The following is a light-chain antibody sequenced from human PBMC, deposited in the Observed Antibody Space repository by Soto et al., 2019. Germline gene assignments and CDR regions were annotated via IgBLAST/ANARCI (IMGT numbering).Light chain of an antibody. CDR2: GAS. V-gene: IGKV3-20*01. J-gene: IGKJ4*01. CDR1: QSDSSSY. CDR3: QQYGSS. Sequence: EIVLTQSPGTLSLSPGERATLSCRASQSDSSSYLAWYQQKPGQAPRLLIYGASSRATGIPDRFSGSGSGTDFTLTISRLEPEDFAVSYCQQYGSSFGGGTKVEIK.